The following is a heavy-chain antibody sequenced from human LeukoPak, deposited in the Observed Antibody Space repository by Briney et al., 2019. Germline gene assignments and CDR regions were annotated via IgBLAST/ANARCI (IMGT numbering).Heavy chain of an antibody. CDR1: GFTFSSYS. CDR2: ISSSGSYI. Sequence: PGGSLRLSCAASGFTFSSYSMNWVRQAPGKGLEWVSSISSSGSYIYYADSVKGRFTISRDNAKNSLYLQMNSLRAEDTAVYYCARGKWRWLQHEGFYFDYWGQGTLVTVSS. J-gene: IGHJ4*02. CDR3: ARGKWRWLQHEGFYFDY. D-gene: IGHD5-24*01. V-gene: IGHV3-21*01.